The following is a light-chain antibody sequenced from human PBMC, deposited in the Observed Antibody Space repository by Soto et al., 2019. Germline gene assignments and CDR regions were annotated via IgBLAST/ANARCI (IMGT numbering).Light chain of an antibody. J-gene: IGLJ2*01. CDR2: EGS. CDR3: CSYVADSNMI. V-gene: IGLV2-23*01. Sequence: QSALTQPASVSGSPGQSITISCTGTSSDVGNYNLVSWYQQHPGKAPKLMIYEGSKRPSGVSNRFSGSKSGNTASLTISGLQAEDEADYYCCSYVADSNMIFGGGTKLTV. CDR1: SSDVGNYNL.